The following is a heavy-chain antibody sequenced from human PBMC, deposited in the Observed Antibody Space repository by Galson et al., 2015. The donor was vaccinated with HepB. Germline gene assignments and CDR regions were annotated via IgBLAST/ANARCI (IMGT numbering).Heavy chain of an antibody. CDR1: GFTFSSYG. Sequence: SLRLSCAASGFTFSSYGMHWVRQAPGKGLEWVAVIWYDGSNKYYAGSVKRRFTISRDNSKNTLYLQMNSLRAEETAVYYCARDLRDYGDSLDVFDIWGQGTMVTVSS. D-gene: IGHD4-17*01. CDR3: ARDLRDYGDSLDVFDI. CDR2: IWYDGSNK. J-gene: IGHJ3*02. V-gene: IGHV3-33*01.